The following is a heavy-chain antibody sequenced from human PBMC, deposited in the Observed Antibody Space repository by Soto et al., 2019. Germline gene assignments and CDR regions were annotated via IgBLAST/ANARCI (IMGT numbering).Heavy chain of an antibody. CDR2: ISLYSDGT. V-gene: IGHV1-18*01. Sequence: ASVKVSCKTSGYTFSNYGITWVRQAPGQPLEWLGWISLYSDGTNYAQKFQGRVSMTTDTSTTTAYMELRSLRSDDTAVYYCARVVPGAEAWFGPWGQGTPVTVSS. CDR1: GYTFSNYG. J-gene: IGHJ5*02. D-gene: IGHD2-2*01. CDR3: ARVVPGAEAWFGP.